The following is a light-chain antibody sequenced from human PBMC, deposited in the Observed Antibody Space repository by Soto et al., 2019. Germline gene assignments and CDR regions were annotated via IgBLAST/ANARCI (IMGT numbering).Light chain of an antibody. V-gene: IGKV3D-15*01. Sequence: EIVLTQSPGTLYLSPGGGATLSWRASQSVSNDYLAWFQQKPGQTPRLLIYSVSSRATGIPDRFSGSGSGTEFTLTISNLQSEDFAIYFCQKFNKWPWTFGQGTKVDIK. J-gene: IGKJ1*01. CDR2: SVS. CDR1: QSVSND. CDR3: QKFNKWPWT.